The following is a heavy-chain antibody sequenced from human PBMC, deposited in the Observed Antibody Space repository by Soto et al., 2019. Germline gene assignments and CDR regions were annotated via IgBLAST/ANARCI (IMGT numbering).Heavy chain of an antibody. Sequence: SETLSLTCTVSGGSISGYYWSWIRQSPGKGLEWIGYVYHTGSTNYNPSLKTRVTISIDTSRNQFSLILYSVTAADTAVYYCAYPSHRTGWDAAFDYWGQGSLVIVSS. CDR3: AYPSHRTGWDAAFDY. CDR2: VYHTGST. V-gene: IGHV4-59*01. J-gene: IGHJ4*02. CDR1: GGSISGYY. D-gene: IGHD6-19*01.